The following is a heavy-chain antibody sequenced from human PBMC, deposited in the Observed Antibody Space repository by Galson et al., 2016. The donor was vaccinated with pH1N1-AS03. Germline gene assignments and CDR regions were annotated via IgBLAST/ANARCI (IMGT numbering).Heavy chain of an antibody. V-gene: IGHV1-18*01. Sequence: SVKVSCKASDYTFSSHGISWVRQAPGQGLEWMGWISANXXDTNYAQKFQGRVTMATDTSTRTTYMELGSLRSDDTAVYHCARMEKRWADAFDIWGPGTMVTVSS. D-gene: IGHD1/OR15-1a*01. J-gene: IGHJ3*02. CDR1: DYTFSSHG. CDR3: ARMEKRWADAFDI. CDR2: ISANXXDT.